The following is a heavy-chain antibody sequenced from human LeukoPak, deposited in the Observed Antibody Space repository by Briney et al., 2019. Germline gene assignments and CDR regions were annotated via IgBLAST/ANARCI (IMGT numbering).Heavy chain of an antibody. J-gene: IGHJ5*02. CDR3: TRGAYSSGPFDP. Sequence: GGSLRLSCAASGFTFSSYWMHWVRQAPGKGLVWVSRINSDGSSTSYADSVKGRFTISRDNAKNMLYLRMSSLRAEDTAVYYCTRGAYSSGPFDPWGQGTLVTVSS. CDR2: INSDGSST. CDR1: GFTFSSYW. D-gene: IGHD6-19*01. V-gene: IGHV3-74*01.